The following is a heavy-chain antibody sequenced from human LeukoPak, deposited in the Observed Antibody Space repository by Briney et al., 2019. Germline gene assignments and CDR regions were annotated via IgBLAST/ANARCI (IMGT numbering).Heavy chain of an antibody. CDR2: ISGSGGST. D-gene: IGHD3-22*01. Sequence: GGSLRLSSAASGFTFSSYAMSWVRQAPGKGLEWVSAISGSGGSTYYADSVKGRFTISRDNSKNTLYLQMNSLRAEDTAVYYCAKDQDYYDSSAYYWGQGTLVTVSS. V-gene: IGHV3-23*01. CDR1: GFTFSSYA. J-gene: IGHJ4*02. CDR3: AKDQDYYDSSAYY.